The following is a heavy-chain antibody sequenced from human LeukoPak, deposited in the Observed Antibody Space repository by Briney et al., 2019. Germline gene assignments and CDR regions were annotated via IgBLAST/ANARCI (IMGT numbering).Heavy chain of an antibody. D-gene: IGHD3-10*01. CDR3: ARDLEGSGSYYFDY. J-gene: IGHJ4*02. CDR1: GYTFTGYY. V-gene: IGHV1-3*01. CDR2: INAGNGNT. Sequence: ASVKVSCKASGYTFTGYYMHWVRQAPGQGLEWMGWINAGNGNTKYSQKFQGRVTITRDTSASTAYMELSSLRSEDTAVYYCARDLEGSGSYYFDYWGQGTLVTVSS.